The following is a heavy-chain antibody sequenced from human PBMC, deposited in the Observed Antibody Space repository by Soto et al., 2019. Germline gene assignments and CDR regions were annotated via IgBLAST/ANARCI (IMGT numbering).Heavy chain of an antibody. J-gene: IGHJ3*02. V-gene: IGHV3-33*01. CDR3: ARVRSSSWYGGAFDI. CDR2: IWYDGSNK. D-gene: IGHD6-13*01. Sequence: VAVIWYDGSNKYYADSVKGRFTISRDNSKNTLYLQMNSLRAEDTAVYYCARVRSSSWYGGAFDIWGQGTMVTVSS.